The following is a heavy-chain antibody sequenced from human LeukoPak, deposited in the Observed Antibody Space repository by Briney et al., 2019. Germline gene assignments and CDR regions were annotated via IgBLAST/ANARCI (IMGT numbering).Heavy chain of an antibody. D-gene: IGHD4-17*01. CDR2: TYFTGST. CDR3: ARVSFTYGPLDS. J-gene: IGHJ4*02. CDR1: GGSIISSSYY. V-gene: IGHV4-39*07. Sequence: SETLSLTCTVSGGSIISSSYYWSWLRQSPGKGLEWMGYTYFTGSTYYNPSLQSRLIISADTSMTQFSLRLRSVTAADTAVYYCARVSFTYGPLDSWGPGILVTVSS.